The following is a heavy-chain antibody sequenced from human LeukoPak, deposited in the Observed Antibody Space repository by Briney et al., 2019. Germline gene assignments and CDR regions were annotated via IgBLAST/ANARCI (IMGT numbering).Heavy chain of an antibody. Sequence: SETLSLTCTVSGDSISGYYWSWIRRPPGKGLEWIGCISDSGSANYNPSLNSRATISVDTSKSQVSLKVSSVTAADTAVYYCARVVPADAFDYWGQGTLVTVSS. CDR2: ISDSGSA. J-gene: IGHJ4*02. D-gene: IGHD2-2*01. V-gene: IGHV4-59*12. CDR1: GDSISGYY. CDR3: ARVVPADAFDY.